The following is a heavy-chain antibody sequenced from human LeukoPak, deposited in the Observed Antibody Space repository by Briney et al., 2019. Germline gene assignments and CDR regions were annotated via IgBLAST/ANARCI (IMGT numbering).Heavy chain of an antibody. J-gene: IGHJ6*02. CDR1: GGSISSYY. CDR2: IYYNGST. V-gene: IGHV4-59*08. Sequence: SETLSLTCTVSGGSISSYYWSWIRQPPGKGLEWIGYIYYNGSTNYNPSLKSRVTISVDTSKNQFSLKLSSVTAADTAVYYCARRRGYYGSGGYYYYGMDVWGQGTTVTVSS. D-gene: IGHD3-10*01. CDR3: ARRRGYYGSGGYYYYGMDV.